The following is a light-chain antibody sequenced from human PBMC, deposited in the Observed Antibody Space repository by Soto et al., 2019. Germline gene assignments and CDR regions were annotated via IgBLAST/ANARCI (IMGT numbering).Light chain of an antibody. V-gene: IGLV2-14*01. CDR2: EVS. CDR1: SIDIAPYNY. Sequence: QSALTQPASVSGSPGQSLTISCTGTSIDIAPYNYVSWYQQHPGKAPKLIIYEVSYRPSGISNRSSGSKSGNTASLTISGLQAEDEADYYCSSYTSSTNYVFGTGTKVTDL. CDR3: SSYTSSTNYV. J-gene: IGLJ1*01.